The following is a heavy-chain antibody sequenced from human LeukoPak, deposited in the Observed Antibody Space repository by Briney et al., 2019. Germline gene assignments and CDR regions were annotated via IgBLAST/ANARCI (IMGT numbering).Heavy chain of an antibody. CDR3: ARDRVDRFGPRFDP. CDR1: GGSISSDY. Sequence: KTSETLSLTCSVSGGSISSDYWSWLRKPPGKGLEWIGYISYNGITNYNPSLKSRLTMSVDASKSQFSLKLSSLAAADTAVYYFARDRVDRFGPRFDPWGPGTLVTVSS. CDR2: ISYNGIT. V-gene: IGHV4-59*01. J-gene: IGHJ5*02. D-gene: IGHD5-12*01.